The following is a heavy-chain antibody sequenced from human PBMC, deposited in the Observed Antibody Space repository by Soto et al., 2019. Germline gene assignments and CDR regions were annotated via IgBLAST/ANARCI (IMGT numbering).Heavy chain of an antibody. CDR3: AKDSFVGATFHPYYYGMDV. CDR2: ISGSGGST. Sequence: GGSLRLSCAASGFTFSSYAMSWVRQAPGKGLEWVSAISGSGGSTYYADSVKGRFTISRDNSKNTLYLQMNSLRAEDTAVYYCAKDSFVGATFHPYYYGMDVWGQGTTVTVSS. D-gene: IGHD1-26*01. J-gene: IGHJ6*02. CDR1: GFTFSSYA. V-gene: IGHV3-23*01.